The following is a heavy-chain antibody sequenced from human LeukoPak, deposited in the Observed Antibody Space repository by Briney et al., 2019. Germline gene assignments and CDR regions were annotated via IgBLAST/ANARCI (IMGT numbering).Heavy chain of an antibody. V-gene: IGHV1-46*01. CDR1: GYTFTSNY. J-gene: IGHJ4*02. Sequence: ASVKVSCKAFGYTFTSNYMHWVRQAPGQGPEWMGVISPSGGSTTYAQKFQGRVTLTRDMSTSTDYLELSSLRSEDTAVYYCAKLLYYYDSSQPYWGQGTLVTVSS. CDR3: AKLLYYYDSSQPY. CDR2: ISPSGGST. D-gene: IGHD3-22*01.